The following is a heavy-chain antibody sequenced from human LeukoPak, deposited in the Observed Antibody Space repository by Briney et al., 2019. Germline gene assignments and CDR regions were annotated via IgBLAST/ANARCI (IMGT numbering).Heavy chain of an antibody. V-gene: IGHV4-39*01. Sequence: SETLSLTCSVSGGSISSSSYYWGWIRQPPGKGLEWIGSFYYSGSTYYNPSLKSRVTISVDTSKNQFSLKLSSVTAADTAVYYCTRQGSLGTSGYDYWGQGTLVTVSS. CDR2: FYYSGST. J-gene: IGHJ4*02. CDR3: TRQGSLGTSGYDY. CDR1: GGSISSSSYY. D-gene: IGHD1-7*01.